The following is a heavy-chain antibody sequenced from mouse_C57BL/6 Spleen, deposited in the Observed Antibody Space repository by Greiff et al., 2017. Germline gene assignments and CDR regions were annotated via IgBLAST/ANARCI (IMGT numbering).Heavy chain of an antibody. D-gene: IGHD2-1*01. Sequence: VQLQQSGPELVKPGASVKISCKASGYSFTGYYMNWVKQSPEKSLEWIGEINPSTGGTTYNQKFKAKATLTVDKSSSTAYMQLKSLTSEDSAVYYCARGNYVAWFAYWGQGTLVTVSA. CDR2: INPSTGGT. CDR1: GYSFTGYY. V-gene: IGHV1-42*01. CDR3: ARGNYVAWFAY. J-gene: IGHJ3*01.